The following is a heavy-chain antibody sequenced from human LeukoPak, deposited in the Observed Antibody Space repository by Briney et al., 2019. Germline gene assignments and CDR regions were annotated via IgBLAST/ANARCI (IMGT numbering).Heavy chain of an antibody. Sequence: GGSLRLSCATSGFTFTDYYMSWIRQAPGKGLECVSYMASSGRTIYSADSVMGRFTVSRDNTKNSLYLQMTSLSAEDTAVYYCARSGYGEYDFWGQGTLVTVSS. D-gene: IGHD5-12*01. CDR3: ARSGYGEYDF. CDR2: MASSGRTI. V-gene: IGHV3-11*01. CDR1: GFTFTDYY. J-gene: IGHJ4*02.